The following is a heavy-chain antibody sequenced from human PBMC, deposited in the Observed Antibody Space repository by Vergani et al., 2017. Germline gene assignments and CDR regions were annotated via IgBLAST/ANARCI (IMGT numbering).Heavy chain of an antibody. CDR3: ARDHNGDYAFEYYFDY. CDR2: IIPILGIA. V-gene: IGHV1-69*04. D-gene: IGHD4-17*01. Sequence: QVQLVQSGAEVKKPGSSVKVSCKASGGTFSSYAISWVRQAPGQGLEWMGRIIPILGIANYAQKFQGRVTITADKSTSTAYMELSSLRSEDTAVYYCARDHNGDYAFEYYFDYWGQGTLVTVSS. CDR1: GGTFSSYA. J-gene: IGHJ4*02.